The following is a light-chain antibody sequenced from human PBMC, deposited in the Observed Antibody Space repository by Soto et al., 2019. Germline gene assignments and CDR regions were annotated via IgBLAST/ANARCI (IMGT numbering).Light chain of an antibody. V-gene: IGKV3-20*01. Sequence: ELVFTQSACTLSLSPAERSTLSCRARQSVSSSYLAWYQPKPGQAPRLLIYGASSRATGIPDRFSGSGSGTDFTLTISRLEPEDFAVYYCQQYGSSPLTFGGGTKVDIK. CDR2: GAS. J-gene: IGKJ4*01. CDR1: QSVSSSY. CDR3: QQYGSSPLT.